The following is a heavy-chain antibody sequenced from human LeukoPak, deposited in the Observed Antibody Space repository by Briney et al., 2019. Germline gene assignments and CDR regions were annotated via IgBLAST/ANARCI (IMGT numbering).Heavy chain of an antibody. CDR3: AKRGGYDSTGYYFDS. CDR2: ISATIGST. J-gene: IGHJ4*02. CDR1: GFKCRNLG. V-gene: IGHV3-23*01. D-gene: IGHD3-22*01. Sequence: GGPLRFYGPGSGFKCRNLGMSWVRQAPGKGLEWVSIISATIGSTFYADSVKGRFTISRDNSKNTMYLQMNSLRAEDTAVYYCAKRGGYDSTGYYFDSWGQGTLVTVSS.